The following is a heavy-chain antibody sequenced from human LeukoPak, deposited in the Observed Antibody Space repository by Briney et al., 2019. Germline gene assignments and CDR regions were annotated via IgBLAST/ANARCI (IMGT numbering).Heavy chain of an antibody. CDR3: AKDHIVVVVAATTFDY. CDR2: ISGSGGST. V-gene: IGHV3-23*01. Sequence: PGGSLRLSCEASGFTFSSHAMSWVRQAPGKGLEWVSAISGSGGSTYYADSVKGRFTISRDNSKNTLYLQMNSLRAEDTAVYYCAKDHIVVVVAATTFDYWGQGTLVTVSS. CDR1: GFTFSSHA. J-gene: IGHJ4*02. D-gene: IGHD2-15*01.